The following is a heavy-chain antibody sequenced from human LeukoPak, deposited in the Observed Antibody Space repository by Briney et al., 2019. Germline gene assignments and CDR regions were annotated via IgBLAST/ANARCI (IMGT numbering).Heavy chain of an antibody. D-gene: IGHD6-13*01. Sequence: MGGFDPEDGETIYAQKFQGRVTMTEDTSTDTAYMELSSLRSEDTAVYYCATGIAAAGQFDYWGQGTLVTVSS. V-gene: IGHV1-24*01. CDR2: FDPEDGET. J-gene: IGHJ4*02. CDR3: ATGIAAAGQFDY.